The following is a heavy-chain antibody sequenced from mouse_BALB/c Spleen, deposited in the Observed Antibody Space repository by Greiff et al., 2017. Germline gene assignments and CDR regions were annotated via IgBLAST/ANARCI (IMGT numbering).Heavy chain of an antibody. Sequence: QVQLQQSGPSLVQPSQSLSITCTVSGFSLTSYGVHWVRQSPGKGLEWLGVIWRGGSTDYNAAFMSRLSITKDNSKSQVFFKMNSLQADDTAIYYCAKKGDYGSTPFAYWGQGTLVTVSA. D-gene: IGHD1-1*01. CDR1: GFSLTSYG. CDR2: IWRGGST. J-gene: IGHJ3*01. CDR3: AKKGDYGSTPFAY. V-gene: IGHV2-5-1*01.